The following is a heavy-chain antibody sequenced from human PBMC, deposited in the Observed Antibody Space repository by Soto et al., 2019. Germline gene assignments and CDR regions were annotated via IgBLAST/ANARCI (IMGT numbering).Heavy chain of an antibody. J-gene: IGHJ3*02. CDR1: GGSVNAYS. D-gene: IGHD3-16*01. CDR2: AYSTGSA. CDR3: AYTRYPAGGAFHI. V-gene: IGHV4-59*02. Sequence: SATLPLTSAVSGGSVNAYSWNWIRQAPGRGLEWIGYAYSTGSANYNPSLRSRVTISVDTSKNQFSLKLSSVTAADTAVYYCAYTRYPAGGAFHIWGHRPTVT.